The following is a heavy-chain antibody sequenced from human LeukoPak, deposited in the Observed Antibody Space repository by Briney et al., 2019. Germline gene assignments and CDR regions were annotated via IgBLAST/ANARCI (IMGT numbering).Heavy chain of an antibody. CDR1: GFTFSSYW. J-gene: IGHJ3*02. CDR3: ARVAAAATGAFDI. CDR2: IKQDGSEI. V-gene: IGHV3-7*04. Sequence: GGSLRLSCAVSGFTFSSYWMSWVRQAPGKGLEWVASIKQDGSEIQSVDSLKGRFTISRDNAKNSLYLQMTSLRVEDTAVYYCARVAAAATGAFDIWGQGTMVTVSS. D-gene: IGHD6-25*01.